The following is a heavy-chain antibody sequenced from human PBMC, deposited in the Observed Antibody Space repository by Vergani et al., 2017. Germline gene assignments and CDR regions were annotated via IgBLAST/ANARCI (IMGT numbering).Heavy chain of an antibody. D-gene: IGHD3-22*01. CDR3: ARDSDYYDSSGYPRNFGY. CDR1: GFSFSSYS. V-gene: IGHV3-21*02. J-gene: IGHJ4*02. Sequence: EVQLVESGGGLVKPGGSLRLSCAASGFSFSSYSMNWVRQAPGKGLEWVASISGSSSYVFYRDSVEGRFTITRDNAKKSVYLQMNSLRAEDTAMYFCARDSDYYDSSGYPRNFGYWVQGTLVTVSS. CDR2: ISGSSSYV.